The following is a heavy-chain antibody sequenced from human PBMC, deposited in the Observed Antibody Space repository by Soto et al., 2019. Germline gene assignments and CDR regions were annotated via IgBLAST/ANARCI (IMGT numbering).Heavy chain of an antibody. J-gene: IGHJ4*02. CDR3: ATGPYYYDYVWGSYRYTLFSY. Sequence: GASVKVSCKVSGYTLTELSMHWVRQAPGKGLEWMGGFDPEDGETIYAQKFQGRVTMTEDTSTDTAYMELSSLRSEDTAVYYCATGPYYYDYVWGSYRYTLFSYWGQGTLVTVSS. CDR2: FDPEDGET. D-gene: IGHD3-16*02. V-gene: IGHV1-24*01. CDR1: GYTLTELS.